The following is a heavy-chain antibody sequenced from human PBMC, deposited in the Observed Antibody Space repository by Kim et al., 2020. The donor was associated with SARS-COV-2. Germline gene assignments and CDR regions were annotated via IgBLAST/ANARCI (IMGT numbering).Heavy chain of an antibody. D-gene: IGHD6-19*01. V-gene: IGHV3-53*01. Sequence: STYSVKGRFTIYSENAKNTLYLQMNSLRAEDTAVYYCASGGIAVAVFDYWGQGTLVSVSS. J-gene: IGHJ4*02. CDR3: ASGGIAVAVFDY.